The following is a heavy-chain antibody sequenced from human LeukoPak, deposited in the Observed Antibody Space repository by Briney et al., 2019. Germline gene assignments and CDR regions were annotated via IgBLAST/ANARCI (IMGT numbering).Heavy chain of an antibody. Sequence: ASVTVSCEASGYTFTGYHIHWVRQAPGQGLEWMGRINPYSGDTNFAQKFQGRVTMTRDTSITTAYMDLSSLTPDDTAVYFCARDQGSLTRSWYTGYWGQGTQVTVSS. CDR2: INPYSGDT. CDR1: GYTFTGYH. J-gene: IGHJ4*02. V-gene: IGHV1-2*06. D-gene: IGHD6-13*01. CDR3: ARDQGSLTRSWYTGY.